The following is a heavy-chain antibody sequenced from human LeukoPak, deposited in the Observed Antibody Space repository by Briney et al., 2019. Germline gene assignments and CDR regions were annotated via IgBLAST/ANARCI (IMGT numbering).Heavy chain of an antibody. CDR2: FDPEDGET. V-gene: IGHV1-24*01. Sequence: ASVKVSCKVSGYALTELSMHWVRQAPGKGLEWMGGFDPEDGETIYAQKFQGRVTMTEDTSTDTAYMELSSLRSEDTAVYYCATRGITMVRGVIIGWFDPWGQGTLVTVSS. J-gene: IGHJ5*02. CDR3: ATRGITMVRGVIIGWFDP. CDR1: GYALTELS. D-gene: IGHD3-10*01.